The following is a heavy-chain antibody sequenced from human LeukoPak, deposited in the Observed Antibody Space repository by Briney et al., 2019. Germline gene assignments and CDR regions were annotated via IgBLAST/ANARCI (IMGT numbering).Heavy chain of an antibody. J-gene: IGHJ5*02. D-gene: IGHD2-2*01. Sequence: SETLSLTCTVSGGSISSYYWSWIRQPPGKGLEWIGYIYYSGSTNCNPSLKSRVTISVDTSKNQFSLKLSSVTAADTAVYYCARGGTVVVPAAHRWFDPWGQGTLVTVSS. CDR2: IYYSGST. V-gene: IGHV4-59*01. CDR3: ARGGTVVVPAAHRWFDP. CDR1: GGSISSYY.